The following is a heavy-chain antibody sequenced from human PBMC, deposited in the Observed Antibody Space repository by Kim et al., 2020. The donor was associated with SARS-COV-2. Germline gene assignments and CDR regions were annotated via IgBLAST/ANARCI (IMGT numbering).Heavy chain of an antibody. J-gene: IGHJ6*02. CDR3: ARGDGEGSYYYYYGMDV. Sequence: SETLSLTCTVSGGSLSSSYWSWIRQPPGKGLEWIGYIYYSGSTNYNPSLKSRVTISVDTSKNQFSLKLSSVTAADTAVYYCARGDGEGSYYYYYGMDVWGXXXTV. CDR2: IYYSGST. CDR1: GGSLSSSY. D-gene: IGHD3-10*01. V-gene: IGHV4-59*13.